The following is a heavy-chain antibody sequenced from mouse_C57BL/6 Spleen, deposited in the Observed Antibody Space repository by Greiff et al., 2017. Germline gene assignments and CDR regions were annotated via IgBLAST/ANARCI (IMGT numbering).Heavy chain of an antibody. CDR1: GYTFTSYW. J-gene: IGHJ4*01. D-gene: IGHD2-12*01. CDR3: ARNYNAMDY. Sequence: VQLQPSGAELVKPGASVQMSCKASGYTFTSYWITWVKQRPGQGLEWIGDIYPGSGSTNYNEKFKSKATLTVDTSSSTAYMQLSSLTSEDSAVYYCARNYNAMDYWGQGTSVTVSS. V-gene: IGHV1-55*01. CDR2: IYPGSGST.